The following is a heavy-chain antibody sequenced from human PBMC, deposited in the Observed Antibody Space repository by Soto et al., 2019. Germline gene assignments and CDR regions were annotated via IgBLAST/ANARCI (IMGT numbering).Heavy chain of an antibody. J-gene: IGHJ4*02. CDR1: GVPFNSYG. CDR2: INPASQLR. V-gene: IGHV1-69*18. Sequence: QVVLLQSGTEVKRPGSSVKVSCKASGVPFNSYGFAWVRQAPGRGLEWVGRINPASQLRNYEQSLQGRVTIDSVASKTTAYMELRGLTCEDTAVYYCAMMKLASLDHWGQGTLVTVSS. CDR3: AMMKLASLDH.